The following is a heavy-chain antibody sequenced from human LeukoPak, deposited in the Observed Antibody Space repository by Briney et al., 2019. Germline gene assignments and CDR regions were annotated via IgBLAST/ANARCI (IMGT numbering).Heavy chain of an antibody. CDR3: ARDQGGSSSWIDAFDI. Sequence: SETLSLTCTVSGGSISSSSYYWGWIRQPPGKGLEWIGSIYYSGSTYYNPSLKSRVTISVDTSKNQFSLKLSSVTAADTAVYYCARDQGGSSSWIDAFDIWGQGTMVTVSS. CDR1: GGSISSSSYY. J-gene: IGHJ3*02. CDR2: IYYSGST. D-gene: IGHD6-13*01. V-gene: IGHV4-39*07.